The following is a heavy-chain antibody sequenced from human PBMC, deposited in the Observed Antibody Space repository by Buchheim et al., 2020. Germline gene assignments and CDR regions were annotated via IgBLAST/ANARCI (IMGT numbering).Heavy chain of an antibody. CDR2: ISGSGGST. J-gene: IGHJ6*02. V-gene: IGHV3-23*01. CDR3: ARDSMSGSIVGATKDYYYGMDV. Sequence: EVQLLESGGGLVQPGGSLRLSCAASGFTFSSYAMSWVRQAPGKGLEWVSAISGSGGSTYYADSVKGRFTISRDNSKNTLYLQMNSLRDEDTAVYYCARDSMSGSIVGATKDYYYGMDVWGQGTT. D-gene: IGHD1-26*01. CDR1: GFTFSSYA.